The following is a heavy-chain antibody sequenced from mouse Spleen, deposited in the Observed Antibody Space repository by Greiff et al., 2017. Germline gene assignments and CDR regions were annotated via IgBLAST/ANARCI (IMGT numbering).Heavy chain of an antibody. D-gene: IGHD3-2*02. V-gene: IGHV1-15*01. CDR3: TRSGEGNLDY. Sequence: VQLQQSGAELVRPGASVTLSCKASGYTFPDYEMHWVKQTPVHGLEWIGAIDPETGGTAYNQKFKGKAILTADKSSSTAYMELRSLTSEDSAVYYCTRSGEGNLDYWGQGTTLTVSS. CDR2: IDPETGGT. CDR1: GYTFPDYE. J-gene: IGHJ2*01.